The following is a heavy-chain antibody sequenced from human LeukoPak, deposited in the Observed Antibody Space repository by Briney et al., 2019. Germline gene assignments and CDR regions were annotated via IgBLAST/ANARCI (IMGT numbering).Heavy chain of an antibody. CDR2: ISIYNGNT. V-gene: IGHV1-18*04. J-gene: IGHJ4*02. D-gene: IGHD6-6*01. Sequence: ASVKVSCKASGYTFTSYGISWVRQAPGQGLEWMGWISIYNGNTNYAQKFQGRVTMSTDTMTADTSTSTAYMELRSLRSDDTAVYYCARDPGIAAPSPFDYWGQGTLVTVSS. CDR1: GYTFTSYG. CDR3: ARDPGIAAPSPFDY.